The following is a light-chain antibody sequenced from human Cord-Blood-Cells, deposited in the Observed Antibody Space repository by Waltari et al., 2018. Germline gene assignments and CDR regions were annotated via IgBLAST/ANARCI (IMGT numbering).Light chain of an antibody. CDR3: QQSYSTPYT. CDR1: QSSSSY. V-gene: IGKV1-39*01. CDR2: AAS. Sequence: DIQMTQSPSSLSASVGDRVTISCRASQSSSSYLNWYQQQPGKAPKLLIYAASSLQSGVPSRFSGSGSGTDFTLTISSLQPEDFATYYCQQSYSTPYTFGQGTKLEIK. J-gene: IGKJ2*01.